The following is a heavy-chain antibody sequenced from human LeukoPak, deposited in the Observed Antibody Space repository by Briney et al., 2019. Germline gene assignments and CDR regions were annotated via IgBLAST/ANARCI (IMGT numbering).Heavy chain of an antibody. CDR1: GFTFSSYW. D-gene: IGHD2-15*01. CDR3: ARDGVAATHFDY. CDR2: IKQDGSEK. J-gene: IGHJ4*02. V-gene: IGHV3-7*04. Sequence: GGSLRLSCAAPGFTFSSYWMSWVRQAPGKGLEWVANIKQDGSEKYYVDSVKGRFTTSRDNAKNSLYLQMSSLRAEDTAVYYCARDGVAATHFDYWGQGTLVTVSS.